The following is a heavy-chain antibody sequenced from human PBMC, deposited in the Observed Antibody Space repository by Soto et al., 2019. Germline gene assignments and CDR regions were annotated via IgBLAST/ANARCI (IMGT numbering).Heavy chain of an antibody. CDR3: ARLGYCSGGSCYPYYYYYYGMDV. D-gene: IGHD2-15*01. V-gene: IGHV3-48*03. CDR2: ISSSGSTI. CDR1: GFTFSSYE. J-gene: IGHJ6*02. Sequence: GGSLRLSCAASGFTFSSYEMNWVRQAPGKGLEWVSYISSSGSTIYYADSAKGRFTISRDNAKNSLYLQMNSLRAEDTAVYYCARLGYCSGGSCYPYYYYYYGMDVWGQGTTVTVSS.